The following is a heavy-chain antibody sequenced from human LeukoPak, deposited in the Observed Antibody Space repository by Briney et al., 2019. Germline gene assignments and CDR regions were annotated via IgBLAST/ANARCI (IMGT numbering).Heavy chain of an antibody. CDR1: GFAFSSYA. Sequence: GGSLRLSCAASGFAFSSYAMHWVRQAPGKGLEWLAVVSAHGVDKFYADSVKGRFTISKDTSKNTLSLQMNSLGVGDTGLYYCASYGPGWFDPWGQGTLVTVSS. V-gene: IGHV3-30*04. CDR3: ASYGPGWFDP. D-gene: IGHD3-10*01. J-gene: IGHJ5*02. CDR2: VSAHGVDK.